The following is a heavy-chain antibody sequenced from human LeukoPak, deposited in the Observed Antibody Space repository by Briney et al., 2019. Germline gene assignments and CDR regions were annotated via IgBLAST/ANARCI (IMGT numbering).Heavy chain of an antibody. V-gene: IGHV1-18*01. CDR1: GYTFTTYG. CDR2: ISTHNGDT. J-gene: IGHJ4*02. D-gene: IGHD3-22*01. Sequence: ASVKVSCKTSGYTFTTYGVSWVRQAPGQGLGWMGCISTHNGDTNYAQKVQDRVTMTTDTSTNTAYMELRSLRSDDTAVYYCARGGFYYDTSGYVESFDYWGQGTLVTVSS. CDR3: ARGGFYYDTSGYVESFDY.